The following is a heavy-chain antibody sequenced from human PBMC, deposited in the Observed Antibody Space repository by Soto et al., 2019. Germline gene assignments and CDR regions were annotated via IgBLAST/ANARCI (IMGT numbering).Heavy chain of an antibody. D-gene: IGHD3-16*01. CDR1: GFTFSDHG. CDR3: ASWGDDKKLSH. V-gene: IGHV3-33*01. J-gene: IGHJ4*02. CDR2: IWYDGSDK. Sequence: QVQLVESGGGVVQPGRSLRLSCAASGFTFSDHGMHWVRQAPGKGLEWVAVIWYDGSDKYYADSVKGRFTISRDNSKNTLFLQMNSLRAEDTAVYYCASWGDDKKLSHWGQGTLVTVSS.